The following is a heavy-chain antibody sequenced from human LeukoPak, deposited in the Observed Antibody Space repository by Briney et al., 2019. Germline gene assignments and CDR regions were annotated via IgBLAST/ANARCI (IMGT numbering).Heavy chain of an antibody. J-gene: IGHJ4*02. D-gene: IGHD3-10*01. V-gene: IGHV1-2*02. CDR2: INPNSGGT. CDR3: ARGLGITMVRGVIRDYFDY. Sequence: GASVKVSCKASGYTFTDYYIHWVRQAPGQGLEWMGWINPNSGGTNYAQKFQGRVTMTRDTSISTAYMELSRLRSDDTAVYYCARGLGITMVRGVIRDYFDYWGQGTLVTVSS. CDR1: GYTFTDYY.